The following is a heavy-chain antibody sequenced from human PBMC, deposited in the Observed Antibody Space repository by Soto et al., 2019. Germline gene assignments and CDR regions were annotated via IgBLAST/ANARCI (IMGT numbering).Heavy chain of an antibody. CDR2: ISGSGGST. J-gene: IGHJ4*02. CDR1: GFTFSSYA. D-gene: IGHD6-19*01. Sequence: EVQLLESGGGLVQPGGSLRLSCAASGFTFSSYAMSWVRQAPGKRLEWVSAISGSGGSTYYADSVKGRFTISRDNSKNTLYLRMNSLRAEDTAVYYCARRTSGWYFDYWSQGTLVTVSS. V-gene: IGHV3-23*01. CDR3: ARRTSGWYFDY.